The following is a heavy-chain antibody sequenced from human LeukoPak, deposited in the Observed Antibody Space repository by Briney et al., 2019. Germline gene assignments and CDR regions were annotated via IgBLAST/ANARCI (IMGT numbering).Heavy chain of an antibody. CDR2: FDPEDGET. D-gene: IGHD4-17*01. Sequence: VASVKVSCKVPGYTLTELSMHWVRQAPGKGLEWMGGFDPEDGETIYAQKFQGRVTMTEDTSTDTAYMELSSLRSEDTAVYYCATRTVTTPYYYYGMDVWGQGTTVTVSS. CDR3: ATRTVTTPYYYYGMDV. CDR1: GYTLTELS. J-gene: IGHJ6*02. V-gene: IGHV1-24*01.